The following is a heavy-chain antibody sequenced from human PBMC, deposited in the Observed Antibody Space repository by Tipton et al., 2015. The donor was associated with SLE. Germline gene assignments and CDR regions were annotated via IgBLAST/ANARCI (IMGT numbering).Heavy chain of an antibody. CDR2: IKQDGSEK. V-gene: IGHV3-7*01. CDR1: GFTFSSYW. J-gene: IGHJ4*02. CDR3: ARDGYCSTTSCPVFDY. Sequence: VQLVQSGGGLVQPGGSLRLSCAASGFTFSSYWMSWVRQAPGKGLEWLGNIKQDGSEKYYVDSVKGRFTMSRDNAKNSLYLQMNSLRAEDTAVYYCARDGYCSTTSCPVFDYWGQGTLVTVSS. D-gene: IGHD2-2*01.